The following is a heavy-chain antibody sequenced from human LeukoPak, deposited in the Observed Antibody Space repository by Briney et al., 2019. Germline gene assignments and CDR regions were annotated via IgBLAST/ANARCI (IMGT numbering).Heavy chain of an antibody. V-gene: IGHV3-64D*06. D-gene: IGHD2-15*01. CDR2: ITPNGGST. J-gene: IGHJ4*02. Sequence: GGSLRLSCSASGFTFSNYAMHWVRQAPGKAPEYVASITPNGGSTYYADSVKGRFTISRDNSKNTLNLQMNSLRPEDTAVYYCVIKRCSGGGCPNYFDYWGQGTLVTVSS. CDR1: GFTFSNYA. CDR3: VIKRCSGGGCPNYFDY.